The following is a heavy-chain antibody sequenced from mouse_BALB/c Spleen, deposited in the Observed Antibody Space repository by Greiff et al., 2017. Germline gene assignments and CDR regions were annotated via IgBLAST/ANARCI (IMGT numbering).Heavy chain of an antibody. CDR1: GFTFSSYA. Sequence: EVQLVESGGGLVKPGGSLKLSCAASGFTFSSYAMSWVRQSPEKRLEWVAEISSGGSYTYYPDTVTGRFTISRDNAKNTLYLEMSSLRSEDTAMYYCAKYGSSPNAMDYWGQGTSVTVSS. CDR2: ISSGGSYT. J-gene: IGHJ4*01. D-gene: IGHD1-1*01. CDR3: AKYGSSPNAMDY. V-gene: IGHV5-9-4*01.